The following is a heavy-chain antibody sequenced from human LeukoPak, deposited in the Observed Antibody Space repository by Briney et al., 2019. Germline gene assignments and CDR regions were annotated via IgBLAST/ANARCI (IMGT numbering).Heavy chain of an antibody. CDR3: AREEVYSGYDSGSDY. CDR1: GFTFSSYS. D-gene: IGHD5-12*01. CDR2: IHIGGNT. Sequence: GGSLRLSCAASGFTFSSYSMSWVRQAPGKGLEWVSVIHIGGNTYYADSVKGRFTISRDNSKNTLYLQMNSLRAEDTGVYYCAREEVYSGYDSGSDYWGQGTLVTVSS. V-gene: IGHV3-66*01. J-gene: IGHJ4*02.